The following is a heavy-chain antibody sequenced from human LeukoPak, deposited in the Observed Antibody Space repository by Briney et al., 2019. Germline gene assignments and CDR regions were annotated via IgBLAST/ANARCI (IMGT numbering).Heavy chain of an antibody. D-gene: IGHD2-8*01. CDR2: ITGSGGST. CDR1: GFTFSSSV. CDR3: AKAENGLDY. Sequence: GGSLRLSCAASGFTFSSSVMIWVRQAPGKGLEWVSSITGSGGSTYYAASVKGRSSISRDNSKNPLYLQMNSLRAEDTAVYYCAKAENGLDYWGQGTLVTVSS. V-gene: IGHV3-23*01. J-gene: IGHJ4*02.